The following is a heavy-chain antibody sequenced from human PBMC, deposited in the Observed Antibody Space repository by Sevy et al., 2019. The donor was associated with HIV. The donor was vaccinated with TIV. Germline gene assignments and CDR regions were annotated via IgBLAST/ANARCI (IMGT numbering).Heavy chain of an antibody. D-gene: IGHD4-17*01. CDR3: ARTVTTHYYYGMDV. J-gene: IGHJ6*02. CDR1: GFIFSSYY. CDR2: ISFDGDNK. V-gene: IGHV3-30*04. Sequence: GGSLRLSCAASGFIFSSYYFHWVCQAPGKGLEWVAFISFDGDNKYYADSVKGRFTISRDNSKTTLYLEMNGLTTEDTAVYYCARTVTTHYYYGMDVWGQGTAVTVSS.